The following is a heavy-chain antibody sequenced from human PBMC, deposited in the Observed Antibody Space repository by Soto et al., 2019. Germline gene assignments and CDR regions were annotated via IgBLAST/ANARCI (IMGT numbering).Heavy chain of an antibody. D-gene: IGHD1-1*01. CDR2: IIPFFARA. CDR3: ARDIFTGTTKLGLYYYYDMHV. CDR1: GGTFTSHA. Sequence: QVQLVQSGAEVRKPGSSVKVSCKASGGTFTSHAISWVRQAPGQGLEWIGGIIPFFARATYAQRFHGRVTITADESTSTAYMELSSLKSEDTAVYYCARDIFTGTTKLGLYYYYDMHVWGQGTTVTVSS. J-gene: IGHJ6*02. V-gene: IGHV1-69*01.